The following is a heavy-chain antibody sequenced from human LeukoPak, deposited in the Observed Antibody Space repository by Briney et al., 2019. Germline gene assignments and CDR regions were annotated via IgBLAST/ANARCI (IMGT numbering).Heavy chain of an antibody. CDR3: ARTAVTMVRGVHDWFDP. D-gene: IGHD3-10*01. CDR2: INPNSGGT. CDR1: GYTFSGYY. V-gene: IGHV1-2*02. Sequence: ASVKVSCKASGYTFSGYYMHWVRQAPGQGLEWMGWINPNSGGTNYAQKFQGRVTMTRDTSIRTAYMELSRLRSDDTAVYYCARTAVTMVRGVHDWFDPWGQGTLVTVSS. J-gene: IGHJ5*02.